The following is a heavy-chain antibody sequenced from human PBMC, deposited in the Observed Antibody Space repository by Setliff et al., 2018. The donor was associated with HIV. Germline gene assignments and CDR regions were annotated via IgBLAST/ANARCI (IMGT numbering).Heavy chain of an antibody. Sequence: KASETLSLTCTVSGGSITTYYWSWIRQPPGKGLEWIGYIYYSGSASYNPSLKSRVAISVGTSKNQFSLKLSSVTAADTAVYYCARGAPYCNHGICHLFDYWGHGNLVTVSS. V-gene: IGHV4-59*12. CDR1: GGSITTYY. D-gene: IGHD2-8*01. CDR3: ARGAPYCNHGICHLFDY. J-gene: IGHJ4*01. CDR2: IYYSGSA.